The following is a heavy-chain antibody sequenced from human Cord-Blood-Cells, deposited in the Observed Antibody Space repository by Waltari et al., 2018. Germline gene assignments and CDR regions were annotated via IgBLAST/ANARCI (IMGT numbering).Heavy chain of an antibody. Sequence: QVQLQQWGAGLLKPSETLPLTCAVYGRSFSGYFWSWFRQPPGKGLEWIGEINHSGSTNYNPSLKSRVTISVDTSKNQFSLKLSSVTAADTAVYYCARVRGVVIAIDYWGQGTLVTVSS. J-gene: IGHJ4*02. D-gene: IGHD2-21*01. CDR3: ARVRGVVIAIDY. CDR2: INHSGST. CDR1: GRSFSGYF. V-gene: IGHV4-34*01.